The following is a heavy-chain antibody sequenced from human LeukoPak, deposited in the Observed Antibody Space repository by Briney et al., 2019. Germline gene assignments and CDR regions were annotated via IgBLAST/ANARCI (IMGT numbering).Heavy chain of an antibody. CDR1: GFTFSNYG. D-gene: IGHD1-7*01. V-gene: IGHV3-33*01. J-gene: IGHJ5*02. CDR2: IWYDGSNK. Sequence: GGSLRLSCAASGFTFSNYGMHWVRQAPGKELEWVAVIWYDGSNKYCADSVKGRFTISRDNSKNTLYLQINSLRAEDTAMYYCARELPPVVNYRFDHWGQGTLVTVSS. CDR3: ARELPPVVNYRFDH.